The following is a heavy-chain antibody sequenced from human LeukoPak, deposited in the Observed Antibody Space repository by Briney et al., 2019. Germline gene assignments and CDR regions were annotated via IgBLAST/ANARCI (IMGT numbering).Heavy chain of an antibody. V-gene: IGHV3-11*04. CDR2: INSKGDNI. CDR1: GFTFSDHF. J-gene: IGHJ4*02. CDR3: ARLQRYRGPFDY. Sequence: GGSLRLSCVGSGFTFSDHFMSWIRQVPGKEPEWLSYINSKGDNILYRDSVKGRFTISRDNAKNTLYLQMNRLRAEDTAVYYCARLQRYRGPFDYWGQGTLVTVSS. D-gene: IGHD1-26*01.